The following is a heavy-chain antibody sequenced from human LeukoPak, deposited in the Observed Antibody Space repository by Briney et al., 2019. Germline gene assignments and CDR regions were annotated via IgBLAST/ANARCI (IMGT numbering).Heavy chain of an antibody. J-gene: IGHJ5*02. Sequence: GGSLRLSCAASGFTFSSYAMTWVRQRPGKGLEWVSGISGSGGGIYYADSVKGRFTISRDNSKNTLYLQMNSLRAEDTAVYYCATLAGYFDWFPRGGWFDPWGQGTLVTVSS. D-gene: IGHD3-9*01. CDR2: ISGSGGGI. V-gene: IGHV3-23*01. CDR1: GFTFSSYA. CDR3: ATLAGYFDWFPRGGWFDP.